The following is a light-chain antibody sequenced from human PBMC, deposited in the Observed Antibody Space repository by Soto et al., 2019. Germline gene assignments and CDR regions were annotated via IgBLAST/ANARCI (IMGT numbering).Light chain of an antibody. Sequence: QSVLTQPASVSGSPGQSITISCTGSSSDVGSYNLVSWYQQHPGKAPKVIIYEGGKRPSGVSNRFSGSKSGITAFLTISGLQAEDEADYYCCSYEGYSTSALFGGGTKLTVL. J-gene: IGLJ2*01. CDR2: EGG. V-gene: IGLV2-23*01. CDR3: CSYEGYSTSAL. CDR1: SSDVGSYNL.